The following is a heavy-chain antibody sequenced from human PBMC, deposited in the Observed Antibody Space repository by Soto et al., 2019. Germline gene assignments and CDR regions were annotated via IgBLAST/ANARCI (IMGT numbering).Heavy chain of an antibody. V-gene: IGHV3-15*07. CDR3: TTLTPDYGDYDYYYGMDV. CDR1: GFTFSNAW. D-gene: IGHD4-17*01. J-gene: IGHJ6*02. CDR2: IKSKTDGGTT. Sequence: PGGSLRLSCAASGFTFSNAWMNWVRQAPGKGLEWVGRIKSKTDGGTTDYAAPVKGRFTISRDDSKNTLYLQMDSLKTEDTAVYYCTTLTPDYGDYDYYYGMDVWGQGTTVTVSS.